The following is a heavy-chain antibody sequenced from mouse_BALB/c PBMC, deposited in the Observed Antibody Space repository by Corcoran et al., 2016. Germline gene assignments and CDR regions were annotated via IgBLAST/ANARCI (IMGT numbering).Heavy chain of an antibody. CDR3: ARLRRDAMDY. Sequence: QIQLVQSGPELKKPGETVKISCKASGYTFTNYGMNWVKQAPGKGLKWMGWINTYTGEPTYADDFKGRFAFSLETSASTAYLQINNLKNEDTATYFCARLRRDAMDYWGQGTSVTVSS. CDR1: GYTFTNYG. V-gene: IGHV9-3-1*01. CDR2: INTYTGEP. J-gene: IGHJ4*01. D-gene: IGHD2-12*01.